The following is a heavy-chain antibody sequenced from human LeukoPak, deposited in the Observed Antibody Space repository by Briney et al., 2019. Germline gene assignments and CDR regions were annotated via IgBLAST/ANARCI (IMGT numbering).Heavy chain of an antibody. CDR1: GYTFTDYY. CDR3: GRKSASRKTSEFDY. V-gene: IGHV1-2*02. D-gene: IGHD2-2*01. CDR2: IHPNSGGT. Sequence: ASVKLSCKASGYTFTDYYMNWVRQAPGQGLEWMGWIHPNSGGTNDAQKFQGRVTMTRDTSISTAYMELSRLTFDDTAVYYCGRKSASRKTSEFDYWGQGTLVTVSS. J-gene: IGHJ4*02.